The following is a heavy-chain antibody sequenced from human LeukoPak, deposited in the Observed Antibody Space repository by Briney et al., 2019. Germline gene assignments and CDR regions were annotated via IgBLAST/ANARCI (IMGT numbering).Heavy chain of an antibody. V-gene: IGHV3-23*01. D-gene: IGHD6-6*01. CDR1: GFTFSSYA. CDR2: ISGSGGST. Sequence: PGGSLRLSCAASGFTFSSYAMSWVRRAPGKGLEWVSGISGSGGSTYYADSVKGRFTISRDNSKNTLYLQMNSLRAEDTAVYYCAKDGVSGIAARFDYWGQGTLVTVSS. J-gene: IGHJ4*02. CDR3: AKDGVSGIAARFDY.